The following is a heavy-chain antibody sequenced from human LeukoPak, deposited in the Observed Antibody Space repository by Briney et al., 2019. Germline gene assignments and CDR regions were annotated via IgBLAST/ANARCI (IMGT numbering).Heavy chain of an antibody. CDR3: ARDFCDH. CDR1: GGSISSSSYY. CDR2: IYYSGST. D-gene: IGHD3-3*01. Sequence: SETLSLTCTVSGGSISSSSYYWGWIRQPPGKGLEYIGRIYYSGSTHSNASLKSRVSISVDTSKNQFSLRLSSVTAADTAVYYCARDFCDHWGQGTLVTVSS. V-gene: IGHV4-39*02. J-gene: IGHJ5*02.